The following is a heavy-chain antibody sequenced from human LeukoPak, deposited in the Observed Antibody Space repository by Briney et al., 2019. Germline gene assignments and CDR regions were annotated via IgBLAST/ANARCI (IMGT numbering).Heavy chain of an antibody. CDR3: ARDSGSGSYSGY. V-gene: IGHV3-7*01. CDR2: IKHDGSEK. D-gene: IGHD3-10*01. Sequence: GSLRLSCAASGFTFDIYWMTWVRQASGKGLEWVANIKHDGSEKHFVDSVKGRFTISRDNAKNTLYLQMNSLRAEDTAVYYCARDSGSGSYSGYWGQGTLVTVSS. J-gene: IGHJ4*02. CDR1: GFTFDIYW.